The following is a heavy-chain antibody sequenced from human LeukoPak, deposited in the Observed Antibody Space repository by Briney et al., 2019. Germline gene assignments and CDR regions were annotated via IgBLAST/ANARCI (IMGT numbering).Heavy chain of an antibody. CDR1: GYTFTGYY. D-gene: IGHD5-12*01. CDR2: INPNSGGT. J-gene: IGHJ4*02. Sequence: ASVKVSCKASGYTFTGYYIHWVRQAPGQGLEWMGWINPNSGGTNNAQKFQGRVTMTRDTSISTAYMELSRLRSDDTAVYYCARVTRGGYDGYFDYWGQGTLVTVSS. V-gene: IGHV1-2*02. CDR3: ARVTRGGYDGYFDY.